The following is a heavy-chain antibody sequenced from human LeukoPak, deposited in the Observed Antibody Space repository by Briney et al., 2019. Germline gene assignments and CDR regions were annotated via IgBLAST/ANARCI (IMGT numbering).Heavy chain of an antibody. CDR1: GGSISSSSYY. Sequence: PSETLSLTCTVSGGSISSSSYYWGWIRQPPGKGLEWIGSIYYSGSTYYNPSLKSRVTISVDTSKNQFSLKLNSVTAADTAVYYCARRRDYGDYFDYWGQGTLVTVSS. V-gene: IGHV4-39*01. D-gene: IGHD4-17*01. CDR3: ARRRDYGDYFDY. J-gene: IGHJ4*02. CDR2: IYYSGST.